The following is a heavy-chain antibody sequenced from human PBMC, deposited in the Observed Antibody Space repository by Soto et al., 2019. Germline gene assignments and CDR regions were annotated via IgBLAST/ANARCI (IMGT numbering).Heavy chain of an antibody. J-gene: IGHJ5*02. CDR1: GGTFNSYD. CDR3: AVLSRPNYYDTSCFFKDNWVDP. CDR2: IIPIVETP. Sequence: QVQLVQSGAEVKKPGSSMKVSCKASGGTFNSYDINWVRQAPGQGLEWMGGIIPIVETPKYAQKFQGRVTLTADELTNKVYMDLCSLRSEDTAMYYCAVLSRPNYYDTSCFFKDNWVDPWGQGTLVTVSS. D-gene: IGHD3-22*01. V-gene: IGHV1-69*01.